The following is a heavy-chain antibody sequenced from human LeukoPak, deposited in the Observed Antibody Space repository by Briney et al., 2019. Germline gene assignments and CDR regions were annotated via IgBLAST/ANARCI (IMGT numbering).Heavy chain of an antibody. CDR2: IIPIFGTA. CDR3: ARPGPNYYDGEDAFDI. V-gene: IGHV1-69*01. J-gene: IGHJ3*02. CDR1: GGTFSSYA. Sequence: ASVKVSCKASGGTFSSYAISWVRQAPGQGLEWMGGIIPIFGTANYAQKFQGRVTITADESTSTAYMELSSPRSEDTAVYYCARPGPNYYDGEDAFDIWGQGTMVTVSS. D-gene: IGHD3-22*01.